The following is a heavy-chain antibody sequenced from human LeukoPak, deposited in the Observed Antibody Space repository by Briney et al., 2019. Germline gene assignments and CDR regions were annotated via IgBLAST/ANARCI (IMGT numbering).Heavy chain of an antibody. J-gene: IGHJ5*01. V-gene: IGHV4-39*01. CDR1: GVSISSSGHF. Sequence: SETLSLTCTVSGVSISSSGHFWGWIRQPPGKGLERIGNIYYSGTTYYNPSLKSRVTISVDTSKNQFSLELTSVTAAETAIYYCARRGDYRAGWFDSWGQGTLVTVSS. CDR3: ARRGDYRAGWFDS. D-gene: IGHD4-17*01. CDR2: IYYSGTT.